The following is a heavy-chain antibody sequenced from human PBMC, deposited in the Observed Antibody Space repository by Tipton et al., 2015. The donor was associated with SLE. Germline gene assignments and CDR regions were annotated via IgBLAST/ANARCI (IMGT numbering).Heavy chain of an antibody. CDR1: GGSISSSNYY. V-gene: IGHV4-61*01. CDR2: IYYSGST. Sequence: TLSLTCTVSGGSISSSNYYWSWIRQPPGKGLEWIGYIYYSGSTNYNPSLKSRVTISVDTSKNQFSLKLSSVTAADTAVYYCARDHTSGSLDYWGQGTLVTVSS. J-gene: IGHJ4*02. CDR3: ARDHTSGSLDY. D-gene: IGHD1-26*01.